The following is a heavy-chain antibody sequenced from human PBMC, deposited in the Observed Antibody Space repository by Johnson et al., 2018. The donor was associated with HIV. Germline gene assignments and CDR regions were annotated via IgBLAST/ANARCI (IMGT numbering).Heavy chain of an antibody. D-gene: IGHD3-10*01. Sequence: VQLVESGGGLVQPGGSLRLSCAASGFTFSSYWMSWVRQAPGKGLEWVANIKQDGSEKYYVDSVKGRFTIFRDNSKNTLYLQMKSLRAEDTAVYYCAKDRGQFGDGVPDAFDIWGQGTMVTVSS. V-gene: IGHV3-7*05. CDR3: AKDRGQFGDGVPDAFDI. J-gene: IGHJ3*02. CDR1: GFTFSSYW. CDR2: IKQDGSEK.